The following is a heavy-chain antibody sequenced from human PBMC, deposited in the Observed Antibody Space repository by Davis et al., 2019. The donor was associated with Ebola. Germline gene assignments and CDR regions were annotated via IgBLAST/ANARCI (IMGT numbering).Heavy chain of an antibody. CDR3: AKESTSCGGDCYSLSDY. CDR2: ISGSGGST. Sequence: GESLKISCAASGFTFSSYAMSCVRQAPGKGLEWVSAISGSGGSTYYADSVKGRFTISRDNSKNTLYLQMNSLRAEDTAVYYCAKESTSCGGDCYSLSDYWGQGTLVTVSS. J-gene: IGHJ4*02. D-gene: IGHD2-21*02. CDR1: GFTFSSYA. V-gene: IGHV3-23*01.